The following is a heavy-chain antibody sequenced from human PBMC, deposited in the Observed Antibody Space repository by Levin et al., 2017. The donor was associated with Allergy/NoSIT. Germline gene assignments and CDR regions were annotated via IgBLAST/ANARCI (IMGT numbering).Heavy chain of an antibody. D-gene: IGHD3-10*01. CDR3: ARARSYDFDY. Sequence: GGSLRLSCVDSGFTFSSNAMYWVRQAPGKGLEWVASISRINYIFYADSVKGRFTISRDNAKNSLFLQMNSLRAEDTAMYYCARARSYDFDYWGQGTQVTVSS. J-gene: IGHJ4*02. CDR1: GFTFSSNA. CDR2: ISRINYI. V-gene: IGHV3-21*01.